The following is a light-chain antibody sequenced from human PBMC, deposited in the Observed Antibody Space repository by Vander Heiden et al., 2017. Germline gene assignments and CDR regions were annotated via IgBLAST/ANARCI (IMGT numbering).Light chain of an antibody. CDR2: DVS. J-gene: IGLJ1*01. V-gene: IGLV2-14*03. CDR3: TSFTNSNTPVYV. Sequence: QSALTQPASVSGSPGQSITISCTGTSSDFGGYNYDSWYQQHPGKAPKLVIYDVSDRPSGVSDRFSGSKSGNTASLTISGLQAEDEASYYCTSFTNSNTPVYVFGTGTQVTVL. CDR1: SSDFGGYNY.